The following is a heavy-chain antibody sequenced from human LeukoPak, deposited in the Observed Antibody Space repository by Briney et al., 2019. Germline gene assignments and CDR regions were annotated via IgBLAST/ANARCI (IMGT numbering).Heavy chain of an antibody. Sequence: GGSLRLSCAASGFTFSSYWMSWVRQAPGKGLEWVANIKQDGSEKYYVDSVKGRFTISRDNSKNTLYLQMNSLRAEDTAVYYCAKDLSQGRAAPDYWGQGTLVTVSS. V-gene: IGHV3-7*01. CDR1: GFTFSSYW. CDR3: AKDLSQGRAAPDY. D-gene: IGHD6-13*01. J-gene: IGHJ4*02. CDR2: IKQDGSEK.